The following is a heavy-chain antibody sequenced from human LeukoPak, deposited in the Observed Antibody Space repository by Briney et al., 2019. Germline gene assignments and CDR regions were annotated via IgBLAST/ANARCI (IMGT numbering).Heavy chain of an antibody. J-gene: IGHJ4*02. CDR3: ARVSVVAATLDY. CDR1: GGSISSGGYY. D-gene: IGHD2-15*01. V-gene: IGHV4-31*03. CDR2: IYYSGST. Sequence: PSETLSLTCTVSGGSISSGGYYWSWLRQHPGTGLEWIGYIYYSGSTYYNPSLKSRVTISVDTSKNQFSLKLSSVTAADTAVYYCARVSVVAATLDYWGQGTLVTVSS.